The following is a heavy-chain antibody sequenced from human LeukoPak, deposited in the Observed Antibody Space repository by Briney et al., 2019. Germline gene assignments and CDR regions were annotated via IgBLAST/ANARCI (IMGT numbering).Heavy chain of an antibody. D-gene: IGHD4-17*01. J-gene: IGHJ4*02. CDR3: ARSAPSVTSYYFDS. CDR1: GDSISRYY. Sequence: PSETQSLTCTVSGDSISRYYWSWIRQPAGKGLEWIGRFYTIGSTNYNPSLKSRVTMSLDTSKNQLSLTLNSVTAADTAVYYCARSAPSVTSYYFDSWGQGTLVTVSS. V-gene: IGHV4-4*07. CDR2: FYTIGST.